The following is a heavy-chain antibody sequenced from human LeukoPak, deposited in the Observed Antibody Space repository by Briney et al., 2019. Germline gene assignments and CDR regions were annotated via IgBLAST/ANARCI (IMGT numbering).Heavy chain of an antibody. CDR1: GGSISSYY. CDR3: VRGHYDFWSGYFNY. D-gene: IGHD3-3*01. V-gene: IGHV4-59*01. J-gene: IGHJ4*02. CDR2: IYYSGST. Sequence: PSETLSLTCTVSGGSISSYYWSWIRQPPGKGLEWIGYIYYSGSTNYNPSLKSRVTISVDTSKNQFSLKLSSVTAADTAVYYCVRGHYDFWSGYFNYWGQGTLVTVSS.